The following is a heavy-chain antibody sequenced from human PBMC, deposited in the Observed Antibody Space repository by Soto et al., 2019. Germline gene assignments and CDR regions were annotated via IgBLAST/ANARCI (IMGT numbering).Heavy chain of an antibody. CDR1: GGTFSSYA. CDR2: IIPILGTA. D-gene: IGHD3-22*01. Sequence: SVKVSCKASGGTFSSYAISWVRQAPGQGLEWMGGIIPILGTANYAQKFQGRVTITADESTSTAYMELSSLRSEDTAVYYCARDRHYDSSGYPTIFDYWGQGTLVTVSS. V-gene: IGHV1-69*13. CDR3: ARDRHYDSSGYPTIFDY. J-gene: IGHJ4*02.